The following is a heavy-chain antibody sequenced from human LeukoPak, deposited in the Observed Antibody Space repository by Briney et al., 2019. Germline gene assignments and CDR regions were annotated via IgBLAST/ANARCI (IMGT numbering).Heavy chain of an antibody. D-gene: IGHD3-10*01. V-gene: IGHV3-74*01. CDR3: AKAFGLASDI. CDR1: GFTFSSYA. Sequence: VGSLRLSCAASGFTFSSYAMSWVRQAPGEGLAWVSRINSDGSITSYADSVEGRFTIFRDNAKNSLYLQMNSLRAEDMALYYCAKAFGLASDIWGQGTMVTVSS. J-gene: IGHJ3*02. CDR2: INSDGSIT.